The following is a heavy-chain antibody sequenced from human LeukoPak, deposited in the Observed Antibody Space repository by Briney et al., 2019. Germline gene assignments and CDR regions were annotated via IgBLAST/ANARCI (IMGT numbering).Heavy chain of an antibody. V-gene: IGHV3-11*01. CDR1: GFTFSDYY. CDR2: ISSSGSTI. Sequence: PGGPLRLSCAASGFTFSDYYMSWIRQASGKGLEWVSYISSSGSTIYYADSVKGRFTISRDNAKNSLYLQMNSLRAEDTAVYYCARGNSSSWYWFDPWGQGTLVTVSS. CDR3: ARGNSSSWYWFDP. D-gene: IGHD6-13*01. J-gene: IGHJ5*02.